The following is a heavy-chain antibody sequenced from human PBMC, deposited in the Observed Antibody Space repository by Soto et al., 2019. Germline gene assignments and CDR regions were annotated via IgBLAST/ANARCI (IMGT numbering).Heavy chain of an antibody. V-gene: IGHV3-23*01. Sequence: EVQVLESGGGLVQPGGSLRLSCAASGFTYSSYAMSWVRQAPWKGLEWVSAISGSGGSTDYADSVKGRFTISRDNSKNALYLQMNSLRAEDTAVYYCAKDKTVAAPLFDYWGQGTLVTVSS. CDR2: ISGSGGST. CDR1: GFTYSSYA. D-gene: IGHD6-19*01. CDR3: AKDKTVAAPLFDY. J-gene: IGHJ4*02.